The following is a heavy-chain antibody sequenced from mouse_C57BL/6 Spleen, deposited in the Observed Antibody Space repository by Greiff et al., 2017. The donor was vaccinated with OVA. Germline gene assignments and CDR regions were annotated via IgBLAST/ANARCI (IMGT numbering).Heavy chain of an antibody. J-gene: IGHJ4*01. D-gene: IGHD1-1*01. Sequence: EVKLQQSGPELVKPGASVKISCKASGYTFTDYYMNWVKQSHGKSLEWIGDINPNNGGTSYNQKFKGKATLTVDKSSSTAYMELRSLTSEDSAVYYGASSRDYCGSSFYYAMDDGGQGTSVTVSS. CDR2: INPNNGGT. CDR1: GYTFTDYY. V-gene: IGHV1-26*01. CDR3: ASSRDYCGSSFYYAMDD.